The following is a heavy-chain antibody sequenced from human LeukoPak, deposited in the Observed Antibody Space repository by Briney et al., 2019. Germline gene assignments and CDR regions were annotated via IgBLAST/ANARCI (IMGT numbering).Heavy chain of an antibody. V-gene: IGHV3-30*18. CDR1: GFTFSSYG. CDR2: ISYDGSNK. D-gene: IGHD3-10*01. CDR3: AKDAVLLWFGEQAYYFDY. J-gene: IGHJ4*02. Sequence: PGGSLRLSCAASGFTFSSYGMHWVRQAPGKGLEWVAVISYDGSNKYYADSVKGRFTISRDNSKNTLYLQMNSLRAEDTAVYYCAKDAVLLWFGEQAYYFDYWGQGTLVTVSS.